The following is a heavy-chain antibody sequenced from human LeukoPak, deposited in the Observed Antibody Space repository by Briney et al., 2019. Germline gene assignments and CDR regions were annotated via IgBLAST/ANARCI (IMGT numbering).Heavy chain of an antibody. CDR3: ARDPPYDRRAEEEVVANPGDY. V-gene: IGHV3-21*01. CDR2: ISSSSSYI. J-gene: IGHJ4*02. D-gene: IGHD3-22*01. Sequence: GGSLRLSCAASGFTFSSYSMNWVRQAPGKGLEWVSSISSSSSYIYYADSVKGRFTISRDNAKNSLYLQMNSLRAEDTAVYYCARDPPYDRRAEEEVVANPGDYWGQGTLVTVSS. CDR1: GFTFSSYS.